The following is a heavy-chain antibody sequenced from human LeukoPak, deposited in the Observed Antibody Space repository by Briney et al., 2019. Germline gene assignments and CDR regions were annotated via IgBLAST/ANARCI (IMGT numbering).Heavy chain of an antibody. V-gene: IGHV3-49*03. CDR3: TRFLTYYYDSSGYFPFDY. J-gene: IGHJ4*02. CDR1: GFTFGDYA. D-gene: IGHD3-22*01. CDR2: MRSKAYGGTT. Sequence: GRSLRLSCTASGFTFGDYAMSWFRQAPGKGLEWVGFMRSKAYGGTTEYAASVKGRFTISRDDSKSIAYLQMNSLKTADTAVYYCTRFLTYYYDSSGYFPFDYWGQGTLVTVSS.